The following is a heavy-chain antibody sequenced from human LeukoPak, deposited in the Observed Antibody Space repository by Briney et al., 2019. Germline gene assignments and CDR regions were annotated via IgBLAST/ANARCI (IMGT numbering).Heavy chain of an antibody. D-gene: IGHD4-17*01. CDR3: ARTGSTVTMLYPFDH. V-gene: IGHV4-59*01. CDR2: YSGST. Sequence: SETLSLTCTVSGGSISSYYWSWIRQPPGKGLEWIGYYSGSTNYNPSLKSRVSISVDTSKNQFSLKLSSVTAADTAVYYCARTGSTVTMLYPFDHWGQGTLVTVSS. CDR1: GGSISSYY. J-gene: IGHJ4*02.